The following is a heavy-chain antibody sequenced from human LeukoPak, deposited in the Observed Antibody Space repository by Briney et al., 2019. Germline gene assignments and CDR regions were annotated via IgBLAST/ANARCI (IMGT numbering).Heavy chain of an antibody. CDR3: ARAQYCSGGSCYSAPLGS. V-gene: IGHV3-53*04. D-gene: IGHD2-15*01. CDR2: ILTGADT. Sequence: GGPLRLSCAASGFTVSSYYMSWVRQAPGKGLEWVSVILTGADTYFADSVQGRFTNSRHSSQNTVYLQMNSLRAEDTAVYYCARAQYCSGGSCYSAPLGSWGQATLVPVLS. CDR1: GFTVSSYY. J-gene: IGHJ5*02.